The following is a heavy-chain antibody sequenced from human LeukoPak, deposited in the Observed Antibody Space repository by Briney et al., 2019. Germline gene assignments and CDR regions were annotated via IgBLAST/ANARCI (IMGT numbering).Heavy chain of an antibody. V-gene: IGHV5-51*01. J-gene: IGHJ5*02. CDR3: ARSDYDRSVAWFDP. CDR1: GYSFSNYW. CDR2: IYPGDSNT. D-gene: IGHD3-22*01. Sequence: PGESLKISCKGSGYSFSNYWIGWVRQMPGKGLEWMGIIYPGDSNTRYSPSFEGQVTISADKSITTAYLQWRSLKASDTAMYYCARSDYDRSVAWFDPWGQGTLVTVSS.